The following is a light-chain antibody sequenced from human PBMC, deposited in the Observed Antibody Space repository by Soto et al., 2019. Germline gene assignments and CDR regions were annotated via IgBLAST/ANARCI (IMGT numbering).Light chain of an antibody. CDR2: EGS. CDR1: NSDIGTYNL. J-gene: IGLJ1*01. Sequence: QSALTQPAAVSGSPGQSITISCIGSNSDIGTYNLVSWYRQHPGKVPKLLIYEGSRRPSGISNRFSGSKSGNTASLTISGLQAEDEADYYCAAWDDSLNGPVFGTGTKLTVL. V-gene: IGLV2-14*02. CDR3: AAWDDSLNGPV.